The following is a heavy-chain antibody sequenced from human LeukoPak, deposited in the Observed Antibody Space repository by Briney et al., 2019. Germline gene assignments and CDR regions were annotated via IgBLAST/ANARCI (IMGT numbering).Heavy chain of an antibody. CDR1: GYTFTSYG. V-gene: IGHV1-18*01. CDR2: ISAYTGNT. D-gene: IGHD4-23*01. CDR3: ARARANSLYFDY. J-gene: IGHJ4*02. Sequence: ASVKVSCKASGYTFTSYGISWVRQATGQGLQWMGWISAYTGNTNYPQNLQGRVTVTTDTSTSTAYMELRSLKSDDTAVYYCARARANSLYFDYWGQGTLVTLSS.